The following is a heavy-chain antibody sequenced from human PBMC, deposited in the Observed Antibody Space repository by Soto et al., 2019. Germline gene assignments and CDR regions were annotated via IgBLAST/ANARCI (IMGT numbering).Heavy chain of an antibody. CDR3: ARGILTGYGMDV. CDR2: TYYRSNWSN. Sequence: SQNPSLTCALSRDSVSCNSASWDWVMPSPSRGLEWLGRTYYRSNWSNDYAISVKSRITINPDTSKNQFSLRLYSVTPEDTAVYYCARGILTGYGMDVWGQGTTVTVSS. D-gene: IGHD3-9*01. V-gene: IGHV6-1*01. CDR1: RDSVSCNSAS. J-gene: IGHJ6*02.